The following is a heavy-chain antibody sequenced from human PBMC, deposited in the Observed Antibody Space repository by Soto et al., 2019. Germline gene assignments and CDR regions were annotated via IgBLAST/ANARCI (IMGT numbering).Heavy chain of an antibody. Sequence: EVQLLESGGGLVQPGGSLRLSCAASGFTFSSYAMSWVRQAPGKGLEWVSAISGSGGSTYYADSVKGRFTISRDNSRNTLYLQMNSLRAEDTAVYYCAKDPEVYVGRYYFDYWGQGTLVTVSS. J-gene: IGHJ4*02. CDR1: GFTFSSYA. CDR3: AKDPEVYVGRYYFDY. V-gene: IGHV3-23*01. D-gene: IGHD2-8*01. CDR2: ISGSGGST.